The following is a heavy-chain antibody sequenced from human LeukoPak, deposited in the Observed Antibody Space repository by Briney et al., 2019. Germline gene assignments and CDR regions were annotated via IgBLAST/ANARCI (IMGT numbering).Heavy chain of an antibody. CDR3: ARSLPAYSGSLY. J-gene: IGHJ4*02. V-gene: IGHV3-48*03. Sequence: GGSLRLSCAASGLTFSSYEMNWVRQAPGKGLEWVSYISSSGSTIYYADSVKGRFTISRDNARNSLYLQMNSLRAEDTAVYYCARSLPAYSGSLYWGQGTLVTVSS. D-gene: IGHD1-26*01. CDR2: ISSSGSTI. CDR1: GLTFSSYE.